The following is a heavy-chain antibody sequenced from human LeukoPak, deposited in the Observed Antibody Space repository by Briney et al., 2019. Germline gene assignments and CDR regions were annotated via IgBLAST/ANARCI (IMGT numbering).Heavy chain of an antibody. V-gene: IGHV1-46*01. D-gene: IGHD3-10*01. CDR1: GYTFTNYY. CDR3: ARLWFGEEENFDY. J-gene: IGHJ4*02. CDR2: INPGGGGT. Sequence: GASVKVSCKASGYTFTNYYMHWVRQAPGQGLEWMGLINPGGGGTSYPQKFQDRVTVTRDTSTSTVYMELSSLKSEDTAVYYCARLWFGEEENFDYWGQGTLVTVSS.